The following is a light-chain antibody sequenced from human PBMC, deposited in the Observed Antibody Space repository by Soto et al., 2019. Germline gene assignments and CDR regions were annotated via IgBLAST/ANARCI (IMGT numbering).Light chain of an antibody. CDR2: DAS. Sequence: DIQMTQSPSSLSASVGDRVTITCQASQDISNYLNWYQQMPATPPTLLTYDASTLQPGVPSRVSGSGSGTHFTLTITNLQPEDSATYYCQQYDDVPLTFGGGTKVEI. J-gene: IGKJ4*01. CDR1: QDISNY. CDR3: QQYDDVPLT. V-gene: IGKV1-33*01.